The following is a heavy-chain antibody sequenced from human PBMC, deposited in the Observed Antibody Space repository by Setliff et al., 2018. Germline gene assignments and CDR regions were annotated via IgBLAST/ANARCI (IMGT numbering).Heavy chain of an antibody. CDR1: EFTFNKYW. CDR3: ASIDWGENFYNTDV. D-gene: IGHD7-27*01. J-gene: IGHJ6*03. Sequence: GGSLRLSCAASEFTFNKYWMTWVRQAPGKGLEWVANIDPDGIGKYYIDSVKGRFTISRDNAKSTLYLQMSSLRGEDTAVYFCASIDWGENFYNTDVWGKGTTVTVSS. CDR2: IDPDGIGK. V-gene: IGHV3-7*01.